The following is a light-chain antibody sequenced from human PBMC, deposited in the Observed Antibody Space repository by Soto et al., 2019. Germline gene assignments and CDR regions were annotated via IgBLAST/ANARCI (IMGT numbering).Light chain of an antibody. Sequence: EIVMTQSPATMSVSPGERATLSCRASQSMGSNVAWYQQKPGQAPRLLIYDASNRATGIPARFSGSGSGTDFTLTISSLEPEDFAVYYCQQRSNWPPYFGPGTKVDIK. CDR1: QSMGSN. CDR3: QQRSNWPPY. J-gene: IGKJ3*01. CDR2: DAS. V-gene: IGKV3-11*01.